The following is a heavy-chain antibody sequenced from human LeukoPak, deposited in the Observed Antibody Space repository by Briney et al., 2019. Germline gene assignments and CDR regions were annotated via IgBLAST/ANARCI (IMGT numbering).Heavy chain of an antibody. CDR3: ARGDSSGWGLDY. D-gene: IGHD6-19*01. Sequence: PGGSLRLSCAASGFTFSDHYLDWVRRAPGKGLEWVSRSRSKTNRYTTQYAASVKGRFTISRDDSKNSLYLQMNSLKTEDTAVYYCARGDSSGWGLDYWGLGTLVTVSS. V-gene: IGHV3-72*01. J-gene: IGHJ4*02. CDR2: SRSKTNRYTT. CDR1: GFTFSDHY.